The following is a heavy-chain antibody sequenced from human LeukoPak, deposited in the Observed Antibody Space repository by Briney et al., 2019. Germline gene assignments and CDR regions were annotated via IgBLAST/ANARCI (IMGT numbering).Heavy chain of an antibody. CDR3: ARDYGSGSGAFDI. CDR1: GGSISSGGYS. D-gene: IGHD3-10*01. J-gene: IGHJ3*02. V-gene: IGHV4-30-2*01. CDR2: IYHSGST. Sequence: SETLSLTCAVSGGSISSGGYSWSWIRQPPGKGLEWIGYIYHSGSTYYNPSLKSRVTISVDRSTNQFSLKLSSVPAADTAVYYCARDYGSGSGAFDIWGQGTMVTVSS.